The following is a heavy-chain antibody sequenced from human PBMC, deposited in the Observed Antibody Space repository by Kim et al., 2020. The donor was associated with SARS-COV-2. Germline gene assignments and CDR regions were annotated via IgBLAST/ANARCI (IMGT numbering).Heavy chain of an antibody. CDR2: IYYSGST. V-gene: IGHV4-39*01. CDR3: ARHQDGYSGYDSYYYYGMGV. D-gene: IGHD5-12*01. CDR1: GGSISSSSYY. J-gene: IGHJ6*02. Sequence: SETLSLTCTVSGGSISSSSYYWGWIRQPPGKGLEWIGSIYYSGSTYYNPSLKSRVTISVDTSKNQFSLKLSSVTAADTAVYYCARHQDGYSGYDSYYYYGMGVWGQGTTGTVSS.